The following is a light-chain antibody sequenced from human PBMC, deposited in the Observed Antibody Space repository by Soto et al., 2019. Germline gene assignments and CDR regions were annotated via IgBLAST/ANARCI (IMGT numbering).Light chain of an antibody. V-gene: IGKV2-28*01. Sequence: DIVMTQSPLSLPVTPGEPASISCRSSQSLLHSNGYNYLDWYLQKPGQSPQLLIYLGSNRASGVPERFSGSGSGTYFTLKISRVEAEDVGVYYCMQALQTPLTFGPGTKFDIK. CDR2: LGS. CDR1: QSLLHSNGYNY. CDR3: MQALQTPLT. J-gene: IGKJ3*01.